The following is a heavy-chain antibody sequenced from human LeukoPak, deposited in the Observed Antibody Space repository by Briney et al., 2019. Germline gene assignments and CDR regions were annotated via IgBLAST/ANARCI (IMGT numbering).Heavy chain of an antibody. CDR2: VSWNRGFI. CDR3: AKDCLGDDILTGYYKGVEDFDY. D-gene: IGHD3-9*01. Sequence: PGRSLRLSCAASGFIFNDYAMHWVRQVPGRGLEWVSGVSWNRGFIGYADSVKGRFTISRDNAKNSLYLQMNSLRAEDTALYYCAKDCLGDDILTGYYKGVEDFDYWGQGTLVTVSS. CDR1: GFIFNDYA. J-gene: IGHJ4*02. V-gene: IGHV3-9*01.